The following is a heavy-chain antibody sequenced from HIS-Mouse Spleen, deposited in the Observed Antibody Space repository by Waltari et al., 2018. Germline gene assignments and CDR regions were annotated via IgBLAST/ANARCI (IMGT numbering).Heavy chain of an antibody. D-gene: IGHD6-13*01. Sequence: QLQLQESGPGLVKPSEPLSLTCTVSGASLSSSSSYWGWIRQPPGKGLEWIGSIYYSGSTYYNPSLKSRVTISVDTSKNQFSLKLSSVTAADTAVYYCAREIPYSSSWYDWYFDLWGRGTLVTVSS. CDR2: IYYSGST. V-gene: IGHV4-39*07. CDR3: AREIPYSSSWYDWYFDL. J-gene: IGHJ2*01. CDR1: GASLSSSSSY.